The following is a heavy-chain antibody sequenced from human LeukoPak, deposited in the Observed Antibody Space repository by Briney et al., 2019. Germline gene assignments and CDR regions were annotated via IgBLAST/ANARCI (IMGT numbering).Heavy chain of an antibody. CDR1: GFTFSSFG. J-gene: IGHJ4*02. CDR2: MSYDGSSK. D-gene: IGHD6-13*01. V-gene: IGHV3-30*03. Sequence: PGGSLRLSCAASGFTFSSFGMHWVRQAPGKGLEWVAVMSYDGSSKYYADSVKGRFTISRDNSKNTLYLQMNSLRAEDTAVYYCASPAVYSSSWYYFDYWGQGTLVTVSS. CDR3: ASPAVYSSSWYYFDY.